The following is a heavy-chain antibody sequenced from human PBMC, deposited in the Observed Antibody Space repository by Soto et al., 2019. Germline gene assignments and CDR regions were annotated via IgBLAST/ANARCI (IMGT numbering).Heavy chain of an antibody. CDR1: GGIFSTYA. V-gene: IGHV1-69*01. Sequence: QVQLVQSGAEVKKPGSSVKVSCKASGGIFSTYAISWLRQAPGQGLEWMGGIIPIFGTPNYAQRFQGRVTITAAESTTTSYMELSRLKSEDTAVYYCARDRDDYGSGNYYNRIDFWGKGTLVTVSS. D-gene: IGHD3-10*01. CDR2: IIPIFGTP. J-gene: IGHJ4*02. CDR3: ARDRDDYGSGNYYNRIDF.